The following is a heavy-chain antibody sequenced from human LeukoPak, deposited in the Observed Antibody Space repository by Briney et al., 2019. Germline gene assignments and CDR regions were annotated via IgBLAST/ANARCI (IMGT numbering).Heavy chain of an antibody. Sequence: PSETLSLTCTVSGDSMNSFYWSWIRQAAGKGMEWIGRIYTSGATNYNPSLKSRVTISVDTSKNQFSLKLSSVTAADTAVYYCARQRYYYDSSGYYTQNWFDPWGQGTLVTVSS. CDR2: IYTSGAT. D-gene: IGHD3-22*01. CDR1: GDSMNSFY. CDR3: ARQRYYYDSSGYYTQNWFDP. V-gene: IGHV4-4*07. J-gene: IGHJ5*02.